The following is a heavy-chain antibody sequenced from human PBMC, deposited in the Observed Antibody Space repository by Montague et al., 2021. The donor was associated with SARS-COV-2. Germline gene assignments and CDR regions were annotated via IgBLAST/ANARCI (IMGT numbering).Heavy chain of an antibody. CDR3: ARGMIRGVTTPFDS. J-gene: IGHJ4*02. CDR1: SGSIISSGYY. CDR2: IYYSGTT. V-gene: IGHV4-39*02. D-gene: IGHD3-10*01. Sequence: SETLSLTCSVSSGSIISSGYYWGWIRQPPGKELEWIGNIYYSGTTYYNPSLQSRGTISVDTSKNHLSLRLSSVTAADTAVYFCARGMIRGVTTPFDSWGQGSQVTVSS.